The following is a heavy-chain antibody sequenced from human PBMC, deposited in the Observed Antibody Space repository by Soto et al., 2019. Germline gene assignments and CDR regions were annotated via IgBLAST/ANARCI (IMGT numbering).Heavy chain of an antibody. CDR1: GFTFSSYG. Sequence: PGGSLRLSCAASGFTFSSYGMHWVRQAPGKGLEWVAVIWYDGSNKYYADSVKGRFTISRDNSKNTLYLQMNSLRAEDTAVYYCARTYCSGGSCYLRPRYYYYGMEVWGQGTTVTVSS. CDR2: IWYDGSNK. CDR3: ARTYCSGGSCYLRPRYYYYGMEV. V-gene: IGHV3-33*01. D-gene: IGHD2-15*01. J-gene: IGHJ6*02.